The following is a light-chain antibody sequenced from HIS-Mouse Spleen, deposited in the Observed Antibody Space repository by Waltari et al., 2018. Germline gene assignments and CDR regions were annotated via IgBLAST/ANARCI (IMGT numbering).Light chain of an antibody. Sequence: SYVLTQPPSVSVAPGKTARITCGGNNIGSKSVHWYQQKPGQAPVLVVYDASDRPSGSPERVSGSNSGNTATLTISRVEAGDEADYYCQVWDSSSDHVVFGGGTKLTVL. CDR1: NIGSKS. CDR2: DAS. V-gene: IGLV3-21*03. CDR3: QVWDSSSDHVV. J-gene: IGLJ2*01.